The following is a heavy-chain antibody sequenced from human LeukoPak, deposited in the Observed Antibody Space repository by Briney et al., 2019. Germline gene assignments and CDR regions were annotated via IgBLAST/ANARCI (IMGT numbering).Heavy chain of an antibody. CDR3: GRFGYVAGVDL. Sequence: GGSLRLSCAASGFSFSDYWVTWVRQAPGAGLEFVANINPDGTATYYADPVKGRFTISRDNAKNLVYLQMNSLRAEDTAVYHCGRFGYVAGVDLWGQGTLVTVSS. V-gene: IGHV3-7*01. D-gene: IGHD6-19*01. CDR2: INPDGTAT. J-gene: IGHJ4*02. CDR1: GFSFSDYW.